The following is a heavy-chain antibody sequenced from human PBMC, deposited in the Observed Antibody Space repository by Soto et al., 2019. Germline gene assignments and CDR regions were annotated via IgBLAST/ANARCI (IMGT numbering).Heavy chain of an antibody. V-gene: IGHV3-23*01. J-gene: IGHJ4*02. Sequence: GGSLRLSCAASGFTFSSYAMSWVRQAPGKGLEWVSAISGSGGSTYYADSVKGRFTISRDNSKNTLYLQMNSLRAEDTAVYYRAKGGLVVPAAMVYWGQGTLVTVSS. CDR2: ISGSGGST. CDR3: AKGGLVVPAAMVY. D-gene: IGHD2-2*01. CDR1: GFTFSSYA.